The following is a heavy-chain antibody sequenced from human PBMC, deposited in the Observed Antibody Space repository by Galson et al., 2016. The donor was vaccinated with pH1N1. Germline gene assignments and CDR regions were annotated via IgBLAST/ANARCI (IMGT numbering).Heavy chain of an antibody. CDR2: VSWNGGST. CDR1: GFTFHDYT. CDR3: AKEIQRGSYGIDV. J-gene: IGHJ6*02. D-gene: IGHD3-16*01. V-gene: IGHV3-43*01. Sequence: SLRLSCAASGFTFHDYTMHWVRQTPGKGLEWVSLVSWNGGSTYYADYVKGRFTVSRDNSKNSLYLQMNSLRSEDTAFYYCAKEIQRGSYGIDVWGRGTTVTVS.